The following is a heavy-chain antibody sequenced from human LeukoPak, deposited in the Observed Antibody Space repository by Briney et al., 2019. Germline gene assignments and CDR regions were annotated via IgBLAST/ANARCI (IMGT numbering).Heavy chain of an antibody. J-gene: IGHJ4*02. D-gene: IGHD4-11*01. V-gene: IGHV3-11*01. CDR3: ARRTYSNYFFDY. CDR1: GFTFSDYH. Sequence: GGSLRLSCAASGFTFSDYHMSWIRQAPGKGLEWVSDISGSGDSKFYTDSVSGRFTISRDNAKNSLYLQMNSLRAEDTAVYYCARRTYSNYFFDYWGQGTLVSVSS. CDR2: ISGSGDSK.